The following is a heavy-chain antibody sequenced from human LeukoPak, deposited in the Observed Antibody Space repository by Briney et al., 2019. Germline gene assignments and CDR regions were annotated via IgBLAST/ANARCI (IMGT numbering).Heavy chain of an antibody. CDR1: GYTFTSYD. CDR3: ARAPETYCAGDCLDAFDI. J-gene: IGHJ3*02. D-gene: IGHD2-21*02. Sequence: GASVKVSCKASGYTFTSYDINWVRQAPGQGLEWMGWMNSKSGNTGYAQKFQGRVTMTRNTSISTAYMELSSLRSEDTAIYFCARAPETYCAGDCLDAFDIWGQGTMVTVSS. V-gene: IGHV1-8*01. CDR2: MNSKSGNT.